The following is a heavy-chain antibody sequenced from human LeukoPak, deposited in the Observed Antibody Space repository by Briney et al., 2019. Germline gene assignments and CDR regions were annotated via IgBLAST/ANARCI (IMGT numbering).Heavy chain of an antibody. D-gene: IGHD6-6*01. V-gene: IGHV4-39*01. CDR2: IYYSGST. CDR1: GGSISSSSYY. CDR3: ARHPHSSSSLDY. J-gene: IGHJ4*02. Sequence: SETLSLTCSVSGGSISSSSYYWGWVRQPPGKGLEWIGSIYYSGSTYYNPSLKSRVTISVDTSNNQFSLKLSSVTAADTAVYYCARHPHSSSSLDYWGQGTLVTVSS.